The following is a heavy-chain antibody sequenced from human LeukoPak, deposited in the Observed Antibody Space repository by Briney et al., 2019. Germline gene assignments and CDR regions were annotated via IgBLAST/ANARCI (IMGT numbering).Heavy chain of an antibody. V-gene: IGHV3-33*06. CDR2: IWSDGTQK. CDR1: GFTYSDYG. Sequence: GGSLILSCAAWGFTYSDYGVEWVRQAPGKGLEWVAVIWSDGTQKYYGDAVKGRFTISRDNSMKTLFLKMNSQRGDDRAVYNCAKDAQRGFDYSNSLESWGQGTLVTISS. J-gene: IGHJ5*01. CDR3: AKDAQRGFDYSNSLES. D-gene: IGHD4-11*01.